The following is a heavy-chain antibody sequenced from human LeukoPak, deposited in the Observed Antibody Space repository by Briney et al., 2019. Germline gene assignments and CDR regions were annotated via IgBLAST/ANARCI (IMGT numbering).Heavy chain of an antibody. V-gene: IGHV3-21*01. J-gene: IGHJ5*02. CDR3: ARGLEMATGITGWFDP. D-gene: IGHD5-24*01. CDR2: ISSSSSYI. CDR1: GFTFSSYS. Sequence: GGSLRLSCTASGFTFSSYSMNWVRQAPGKGLEWVSSISSSSSYIYYADSVKGRFTISRDNANNSLYLQMNSLRAEDTAVYYCARGLEMATGITGWFDPWGQGTLVTVSS.